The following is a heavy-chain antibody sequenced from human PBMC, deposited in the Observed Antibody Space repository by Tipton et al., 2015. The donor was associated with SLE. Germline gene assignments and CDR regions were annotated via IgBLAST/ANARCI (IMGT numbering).Heavy chain of an antibody. Sequence: SLRLSCAASGFTFSNYGMHWVRQAPGKGLEWVAFIRYDGSNKYYADSVKGRFTISRDNSKNTLYLQMNSLRAEDTAVYYCAKDVDPYSGSYSDYWGQGTLVTVSS. D-gene: IGHD1-26*01. J-gene: IGHJ4*02. CDR3: AKDVDPYSGSYSDY. V-gene: IGHV3-30*02. CDR1: GFTFSNYG. CDR2: IRYDGSNK.